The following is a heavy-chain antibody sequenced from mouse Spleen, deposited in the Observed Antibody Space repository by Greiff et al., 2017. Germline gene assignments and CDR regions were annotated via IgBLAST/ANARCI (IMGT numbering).Heavy chain of an antibody. CDR3: ARLRWFAY. CDR1: GYAFSSSW. J-gene: IGHJ3*01. V-gene: IGHV1-82*01. Sequence: QVQLKESGPELVKPGASVKISCKASGYAFSSSWMNWVKQRPGKGLEWIGRIYPGDGDTNYNGKFKGKATLTADKSSSTAYMQLSSLTSEDSAVYYCARLRWFAYWGQGTLVTVSA. CDR2: IYPGDGDT. D-gene: IGHD2-12*01.